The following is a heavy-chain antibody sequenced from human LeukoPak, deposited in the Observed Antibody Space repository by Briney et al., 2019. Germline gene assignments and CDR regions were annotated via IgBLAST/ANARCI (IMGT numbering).Heavy chain of an antibody. CDR1: GYTLTELS. Sequence: GASVKVSCKVSGYTLTELSMHWVRQAPGKGLEWMGGFDPEDGETIYAQKFQGGVTMTEDTSTDTAYMELSSLRSEDTAVYYCATHLGGGTSYGFDYWGQGTLVTVSS. J-gene: IGHJ4*02. D-gene: IGHD5-18*01. CDR2: FDPEDGET. V-gene: IGHV1-24*01. CDR3: ATHLGGGTSYGFDY.